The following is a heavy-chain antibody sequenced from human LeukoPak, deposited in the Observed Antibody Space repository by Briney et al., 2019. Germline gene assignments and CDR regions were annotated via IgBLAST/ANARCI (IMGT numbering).Heavy chain of an antibody. V-gene: IGHV4-59*01. J-gene: IGHJ5*02. D-gene: IGHD1-26*01. CDR2: IYSTGST. CDR1: GGSISSYY. Sequence: SETLSLTCTVSGGSISSYYWTWIRQPPGEGLEWIGYIYSTGSTNCNPSLKSRVTISVDTSKNQFSLRLSSVTAADTAVYYCARGGSFSTSWSDPWGQGTLVTVSS. CDR3: ARGGSFSTSWSDP.